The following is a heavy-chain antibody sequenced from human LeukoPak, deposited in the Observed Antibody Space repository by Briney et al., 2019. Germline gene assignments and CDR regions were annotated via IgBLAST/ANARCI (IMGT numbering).Heavy chain of an antibody. J-gene: IGHJ5*02. CDR3: ARGSTYYYGSGSYYNGRNWFDP. D-gene: IGHD3-10*01. CDR1: GFTFSSYS. Sequence: PGGSLRLSCAASGFTFSSYSMNWVRQAPGKGLEWVSSISSSSSYIYYADSAKGRFTISRDNAKNSLYLQMNSLRAEDTAVYYCARGSTYYYGSGSYYNGRNWFDPWGQGTLVTVS. V-gene: IGHV3-21*01. CDR2: ISSSSSYI.